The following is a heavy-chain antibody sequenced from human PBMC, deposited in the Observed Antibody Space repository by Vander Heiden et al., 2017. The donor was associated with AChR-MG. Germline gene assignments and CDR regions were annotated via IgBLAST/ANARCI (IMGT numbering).Heavy chain of an antibody. CDR3: ACRGLLWFGELQNWFDP. J-gene: IGHJ5*02. CDR1: GGTFSSYA. V-gene: IGHV1-69*06. Sequence: QVQLVQSGAEVKKPGSSVKVSCKASGGTFSSYAISWVRQAPGQGLEWMGGIIPIFGTANYAQKFQGRVTITADKSTSTAYMELSSLRSEDTAVYYCACRGLLWFGELQNWFDPWGQGTLVTVSS. CDR2: IIPIFGTA. D-gene: IGHD3-10*01.